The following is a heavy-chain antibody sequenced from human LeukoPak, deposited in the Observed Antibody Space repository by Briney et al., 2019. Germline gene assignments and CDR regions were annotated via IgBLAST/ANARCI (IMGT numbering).Heavy chain of an antibody. Sequence: GGSLRLSCGASGFTFSTYNIHWVRQAPGKGLEWVAVISYDGRNKYFADSVKGRFTISRDNSKNTLYLQMNSLRAEDTAVYYCAKELIAAAGNTLWGQGTLVTVSS. J-gene: IGHJ4*02. V-gene: IGHV3-30*18. D-gene: IGHD6-13*01. CDR2: ISYDGRNK. CDR1: GFTFSTYN. CDR3: AKELIAAAGNTL.